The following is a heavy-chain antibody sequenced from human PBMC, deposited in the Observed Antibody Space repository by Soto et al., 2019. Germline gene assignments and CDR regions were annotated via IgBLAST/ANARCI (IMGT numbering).Heavy chain of an antibody. CDR2: ISSDGSNQ. CDR3: AKDGEQWLVYHWDFEL. V-gene: IGHV3-30*18. J-gene: IGHJ2*01. D-gene: IGHD6-19*01. CDR1: GFTFSSYA. Sequence: QVQLVESGGGVVQPGRSLRLSCAASGFTFSSYAMHWVRQAPGKGLEWVAVISSDGSNQYYADSVKGRFTISRDISKNTLYLQMNSLRAEATAVYYCAKDGEQWLVYHWDFELWGRGTLVTVSS.